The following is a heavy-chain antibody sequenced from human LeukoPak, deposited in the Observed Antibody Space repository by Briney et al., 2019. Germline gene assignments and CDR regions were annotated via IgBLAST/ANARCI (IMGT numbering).Heavy chain of an antibody. Sequence: TLSLSCAASGFTFDDYAMHWVRQAPGKGLEWVSDISWNSGSIGYAYSVKGRFTISRDNSKNALYLQMNSLRAEDTAVYYCAKDRADYDFWSGYPEGDAFDIWGQGTMVTVSS. J-gene: IGHJ3*02. CDR1: GFTFDDYA. V-gene: IGHV3-9*01. CDR2: ISWNSGSI. CDR3: AKDRADYDFWSGYPEGDAFDI. D-gene: IGHD3-3*01.